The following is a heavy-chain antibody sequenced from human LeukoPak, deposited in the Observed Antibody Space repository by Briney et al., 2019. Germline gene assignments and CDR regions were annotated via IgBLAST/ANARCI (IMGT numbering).Heavy chain of an antibody. CDR1: GASLSRYY. V-gene: IGHV4-59*08. Sequence: SETLSLTCTVSGASLSRYYWSWIRQPPGKGLEWIGYIYYSGSSTYSPSLQSRVTISVDTSKNQFSPRLSSVTAADTAVYYCASGGGWELPYNFDYWGQGTLVTVSS. J-gene: IGHJ4*02. CDR2: IYYSGSS. CDR3: ASGGGWELPYNFDY. D-gene: IGHD1-26*01.